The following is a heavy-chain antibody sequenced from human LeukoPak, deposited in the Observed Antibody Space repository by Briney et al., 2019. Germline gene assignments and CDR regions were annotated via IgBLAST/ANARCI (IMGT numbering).Heavy chain of an antibody. V-gene: IGHV1-18*01. CDR3: ARDFFHGHCSGLSCFLLDY. D-gene: IGHD2-15*01. CDR1: GGTFSSYA. CDR2: ISAHYGNT. J-gene: IGHJ4*02. Sequence: ASVKVSCKASGGTFSSYALSWVRQAPGQGLEWMGWISAHYGNTNYAQKFQDRVTMTTDTSTNTAYMELRSLRPDDTAVYYCARDFFHGHCSGLSCFLLDYWGQGSLVTVSS.